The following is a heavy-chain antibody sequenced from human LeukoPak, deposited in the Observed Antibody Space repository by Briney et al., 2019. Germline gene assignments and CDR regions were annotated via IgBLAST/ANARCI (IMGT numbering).Heavy chain of an antibody. J-gene: IGHJ5*02. CDR1: GGSISSSNYY. Sequence: SETLSLTCTVSGGSISSSNYYWGWIRQPPGKGLEWIGSIYYSGSTSYNPSLKSRVTISVDTSKNQFSLKLSSVTAADTAVYYCARNSSGGWFDPWGQGTLVTVSS. D-gene: IGHD6-19*01. CDR2: IYYSGST. V-gene: IGHV4-39*01. CDR3: ARNSSGGWFDP.